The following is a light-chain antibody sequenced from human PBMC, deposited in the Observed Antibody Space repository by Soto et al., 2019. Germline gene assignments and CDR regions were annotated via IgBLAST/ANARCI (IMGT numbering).Light chain of an antibody. V-gene: IGKV3-20*01. CDR3: HQADTSSYT. J-gene: IGKJ2*01. CDR1: QSVPSNS. Sequence: ETVLTQSPGSLSLSPGGRATLSCRTSQSVPSNSLAWYQHKSGQAPRLLIYASSSRATGIPDRFSGSGSGTDFTLAISRLEPEDSAVYYCHQADTSSYTFGQGTKLEIK. CDR2: ASS.